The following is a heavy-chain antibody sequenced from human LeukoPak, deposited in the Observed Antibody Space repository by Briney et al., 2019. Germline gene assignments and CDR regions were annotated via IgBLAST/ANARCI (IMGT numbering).Heavy chain of an antibody. D-gene: IGHD6-13*01. CDR1: GFTFSIYE. Sequence: PGGSLRLSCAASGFTFSIYEMSWVRQAPGKGLEWLSYMSSRGSTISYADSVKGRFTISRDNAKNSLYLQMNSLRAEDTAVYYCARVSTAVSLAIDYWGQGTLVTVST. J-gene: IGHJ4*02. V-gene: IGHV3-48*03. CDR3: ARVSTAVSLAIDY. CDR2: MSSRGSTI.